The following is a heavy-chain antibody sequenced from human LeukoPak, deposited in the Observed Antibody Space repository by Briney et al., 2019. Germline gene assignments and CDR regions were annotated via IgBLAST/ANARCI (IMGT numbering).Heavy chain of an antibody. J-gene: IGHJ6*04. V-gene: IGHV3-48*03. Sequence: GGSLRLSCAASGFTFSSYEMNWVRQAPGKGLEWVSYISSSGSTIYYADSVKGRFTISRDNAKNSLYLQMNSLRAEDTAVYYCASRYHDHVWGSLSQWGMDVWGKGTTVTVSS. CDR2: ISSSGSTI. CDR1: GFTFSSYE. D-gene: IGHD3-16*01. CDR3: ASRYHDHVWGSLSQWGMDV.